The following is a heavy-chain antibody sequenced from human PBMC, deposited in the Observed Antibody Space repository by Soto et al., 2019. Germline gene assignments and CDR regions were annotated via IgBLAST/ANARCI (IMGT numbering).Heavy chain of an antibody. V-gene: IGHV3-48*02. D-gene: IGHD6-19*01. Sequence: HPGGSLRLSCAASGFTFSSYSMNWVRQAPGKGLEWVSYISSSSTTIYYADSVKGRFTISRDNAKNSLYLQMNSLRDEDTAVYYCARDRLYSSDWLFDYWGQGTLVTVSS. CDR3: ARDRLYSSDWLFDY. CDR2: ISSSSTTI. CDR1: GFTFSSYS. J-gene: IGHJ4*02.